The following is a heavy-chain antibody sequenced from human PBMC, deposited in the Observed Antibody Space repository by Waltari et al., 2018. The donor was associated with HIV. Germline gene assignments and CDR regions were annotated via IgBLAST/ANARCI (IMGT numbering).Heavy chain of an antibody. CDR1: GGSLTNYY. V-gene: IGHV4-34*01. D-gene: IGHD3-10*01. Sequence: QVQLQQWGTRDLKPPVALSLTCALYGGSLTNYYWTWVRQPPGEGLEWIGEINHNGITIYNPSLKSRVDISLHTSENQFSLRLTSVTAADAAVYFCARRPTRVDRYGLDVWGPGTPVTVSS. CDR3: ARRPTRVDRYGLDV. CDR2: INHNGIT. J-gene: IGHJ6*02.